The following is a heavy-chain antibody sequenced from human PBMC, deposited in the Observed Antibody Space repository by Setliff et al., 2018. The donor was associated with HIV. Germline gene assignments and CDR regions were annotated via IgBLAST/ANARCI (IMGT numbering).Heavy chain of an antibody. Sequence: GGSLRLSCAAPGFTFSIHAMSWVRQAPGKGLEWVANIKKDGSEKYYVDFVKGRFTISRDNAKNSLYLQMNSLRAEDTAVYYCARVGFCGWCLDYWGQGTVVTVSS. J-gene: IGHJ4*02. D-gene: IGHD6-19*01. CDR1: GFTFSIHA. V-gene: IGHV3-7*03. CDR2: IKKDGSEK. CDR3: ARVGFCGWCLDY.